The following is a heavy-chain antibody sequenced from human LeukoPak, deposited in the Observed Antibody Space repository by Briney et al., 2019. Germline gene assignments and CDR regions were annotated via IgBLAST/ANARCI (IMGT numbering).Heavy chain of an antibody. CDR2: LNGGSTLI. D-gene: IGHD1-26*01. V-gene: IGHV3-21*01. J-gene: IGHJ4*02. CDR1: GFTFITYS. CDR3: ARGDEWELLSQFDY. Sequence: PGGSLRISCAASGFTFITYSMSWIRQARGKGLEWVSTLNGGSTLIYYADSVEGRFTISRDNAKNSLYLQMNSLRAEDTAVYYCARGDEWELLSQFDYWGQGTLVTVSS.